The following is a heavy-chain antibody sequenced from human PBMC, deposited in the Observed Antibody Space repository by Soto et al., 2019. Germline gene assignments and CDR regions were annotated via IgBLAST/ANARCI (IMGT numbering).Heavy chain of an antibody. CDR2: ISAGDGNT. J-gene: IGHJ4*02. CDR3: TRDYYDSSGYYPKFDY. D-gene: IGHD3-22*01. V-gene: IGHV1-18*01. Sequence: ASVKVSCKASGYAFSTYGISCVRQAPGQGLEWMGWISAGDGNTKYAPNFQGRVTITKDTSTSTVYMELSSLRSEDTAVYFCTRDYYDSSGYYPKFDYWGQGTLVTVSS. CDR1: GYAFSTYG.